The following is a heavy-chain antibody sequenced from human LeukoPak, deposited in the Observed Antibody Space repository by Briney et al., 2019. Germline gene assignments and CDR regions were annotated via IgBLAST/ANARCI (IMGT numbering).Heavy chain of an antibody. CDR1: GASITTHY. CDR3: ARVVPEGPGALDI. Sequence: PSETLSLTCNVSGASITTHYWSWIRQAAGKGLEWIGRIYISETTNNPSLKSRVTMSLDTSKNQFSLKLSSVTAADTAVYYCARVVPEGPGALDIWGQGTMVTVSS. CDR2: IYISETT. V-gene: IGHV4-4*07. D-gene: IGHD3-10*01. J-gene: IGHJ3*02.